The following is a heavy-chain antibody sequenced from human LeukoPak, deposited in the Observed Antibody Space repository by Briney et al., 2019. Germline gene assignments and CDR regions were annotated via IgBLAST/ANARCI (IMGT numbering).Heavy chain of an antibody. CDR2: IYYSGST. CDR1: GGSISSSSYY. CDR3: ARFNSGSYQHYFDY. D-gene: IGHD1-26*01. V-gene: IGHV4-39*07. Sequence: SETLSLTCTVSGGSISSSSYYWGWIRQPPGKGLECIGSIYYSGSTYYNPSLKSRVTISIDTSKNQFSLKLSSVTAADTAVYYCARFNSGSYQHYFDYWGQGTLVTVSS. J-gene: IGHJ4*02.